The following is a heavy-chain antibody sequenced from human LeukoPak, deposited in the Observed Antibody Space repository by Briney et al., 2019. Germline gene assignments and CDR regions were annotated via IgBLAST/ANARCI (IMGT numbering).Heavy chain of an antibody. CDR3: ARGGRYYGSGSYYVQGYYYGMDV. Sequence: PSETLSLTYAVYGGSFSGYYWSWIRQPPGKGLEWIGEINHSGSTNYNPSLKSRVTISVDTSKNQFSLKLSSVTAADTAVYYCARGGRYYGSGSYYVQGYYYGMDVWGQGTTVTVSS. D-gene: IGHD3-10*01. CDR2: INHSGST. J-gene: IGHJ6*02. V-gene: IGHV4-34*01. CDR1: GGSFSGYY.